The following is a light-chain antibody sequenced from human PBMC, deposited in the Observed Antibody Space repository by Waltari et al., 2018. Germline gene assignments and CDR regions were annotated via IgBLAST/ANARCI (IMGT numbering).Light chain of an antibody. CDR3: QQSAHSPLT. Sequence: EIVLTQSPGALPLSPGERATLSCRASHNVGNNYLAWFQQKPGQAPRLLIYGASSRATGIPDRFSGSGSGTDFTLTISRLEPEDFAVYYCQQSAHSPLTFGGGTKVEIK. CDR1: HNVGNNY. V-gene: IGKV3-20*01. J-gene: IGKJ4*01. CDR2: GAS.